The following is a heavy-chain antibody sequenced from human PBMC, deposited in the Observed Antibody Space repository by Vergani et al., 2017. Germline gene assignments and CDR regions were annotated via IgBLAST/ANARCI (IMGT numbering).Heavy chain of an antibody. Sequence: QVQLVQSGAELEKPGASVSVSCKASGYTFTSYSISWVRQAPGQGLEWMGWISAYNGNTNYAQRLQDRVTMTTDTSTSTAYMELRSLRSDDTAVYYCARDFRTKLDAFDIWGQGTMVTVSS. J-gene: IGHJ3*02. V-gene: IGHV1-18*01. D-gene: IGHD3-10*01. CDR1: GYTFTSYS. CDR3: ARDFRTKLDAFDI. CDR2: ISAYNGNT.